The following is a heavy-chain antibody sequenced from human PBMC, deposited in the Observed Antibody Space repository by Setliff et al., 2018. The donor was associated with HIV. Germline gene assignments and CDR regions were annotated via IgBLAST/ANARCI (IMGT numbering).Heavy chain of an antibody. CDR2: ISHSGII. J-gene: IGHJ4*02. CDR3: ARSSKWFVLPDY. Sequence: SETLSLTCAVYGGSFSDYSWTWIRQSPGKGLEWIGEISHSGIINYNPSLKSRVTMSADTSKNQFSLKLTSVTAADTAVYYCARSSKWFVLPDYWGQGTLVTVSS. CDR1: GGSFSDYS. D-gene: IGHD2-2*01. V-gene: IGHV4-34*01.